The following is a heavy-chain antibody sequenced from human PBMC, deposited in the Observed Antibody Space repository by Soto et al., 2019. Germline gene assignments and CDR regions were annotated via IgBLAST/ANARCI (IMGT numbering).Heavy chain of an antibody. CDR2: INHSGSN. V-gene: IGHV4-34*01. CDR3: ARLPNQLTGDYYYYYYMDV. Sequence: SETLSLTCTVYGGSFSGYYWSWIRQPPGKGLEWIGEINHSGSNNYNPSLKSRVTISVDTSKNQFSMKLSSVTAADTAVYYCARLPNQLTGDYYYYYYMDVWGKGTTVTVSS. CDR1: GGSFSGYY. J-gene: IGHJ6*03. D-gene: IGHD7-27*01.